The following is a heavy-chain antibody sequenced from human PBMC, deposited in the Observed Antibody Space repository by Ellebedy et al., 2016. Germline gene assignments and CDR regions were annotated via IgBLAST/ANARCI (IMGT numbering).Heavy chain of an antibody. V-gene: IGHV3-9*01. D-gene: IGHD5-12*01. CDR1: GFTFEDYG. CDR2: ISWNGGTI. CDR3: VKDMGRGAEKWLRGYFDY. J-gene: IGHJ4*03. Sequence: SLKISXAASGFTFEDYGMHWVRQAPGKGLEWVAIISWNGGTIGYADSVKGRFTISRDSAKNSLYLQMNSLRVEDTAVYYCVKDMGRGAEKWLRGYFDYWGQGTLVTVSS.